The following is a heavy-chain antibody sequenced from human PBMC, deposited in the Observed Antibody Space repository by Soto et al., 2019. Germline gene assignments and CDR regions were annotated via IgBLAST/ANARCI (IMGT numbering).Heavy chain of an antibody. CDR2: IYSGGST. Sequence: PGGSLRLSCAASGFTVSSNYMSWVRQAPGKGLEWASVIYSGGSTYYADSVKGRFTISRDNSKNTLYLQMNSLRAEDTAVYYCARVYGGNQPFDYWGQGTLVTVSS. CDR3: ARVYGGNQPFDY. J-gene: IGHJ4*02. D-gene: IGHD2-15*01. V-gene: IGHV3-66*01. CDR1: GFTVSSNY.